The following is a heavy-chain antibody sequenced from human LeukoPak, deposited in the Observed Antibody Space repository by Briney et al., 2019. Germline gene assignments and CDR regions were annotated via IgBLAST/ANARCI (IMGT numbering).Heavy chain of an antibody. CDR2: IYSGGST. CDR1: GFTVSSNY. V-gene: IGHV3-53*01. J-gene: IGHJ1*01. CDR3: ARDKGYYYDSSGYYPDYFQH. Sequence: PGGSLRLSCAASGFTVSSNYMSWVRQAPGKGLEWVSVIYSGGSTYYADSVKGRFTISRDNAKNSLYLQMNSLRAEDTAVYYCARDKGYYYDSSGYYPDYFQHWGQGTLVTVSS. D-gene: IGHD3-22*01.